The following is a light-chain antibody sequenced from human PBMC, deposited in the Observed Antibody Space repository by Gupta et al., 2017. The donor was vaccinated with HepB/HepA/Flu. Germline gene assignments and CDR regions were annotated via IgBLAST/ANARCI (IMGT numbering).Light chain of an antibody. CDR2: GAS. J-gene: IGKJ1*01. CDR1: QSISNNY. CDR3: HQYGTSPWT. Sequence: EVALTPPPGTLSLSPGERATLSCRASQSISNNYLAWYQQKPGQAPRLLIYGASSRATGIPDRFSGSGSGTDFTLSISRLEPEDSAVYYCHQYGTSPWTFGQGTKVEIK. V-gene: IGKV3-20*01.